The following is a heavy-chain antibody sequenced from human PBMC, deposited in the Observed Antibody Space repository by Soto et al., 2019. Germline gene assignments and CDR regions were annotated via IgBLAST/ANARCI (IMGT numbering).Heavy chain of an antibody. V-gene: IGHV3-23*01. CDR3: AKGTSEWELLGYFDY. J-gene: IGHJ4*02. Sequence: GSLRLSCAASGFTFSSYAVSWVRQAPGKGLEWVSAISGSGGSTYYADSVKGRFTISRDNSKNTLYLQMNSLRAEDTAVYYCAKGTSEWELLGYFDYWGQGTLVTVSS. D-gene: IGHD1-26*01. CDR2: ISGSGGST. CDR1: GFTFSSYA.